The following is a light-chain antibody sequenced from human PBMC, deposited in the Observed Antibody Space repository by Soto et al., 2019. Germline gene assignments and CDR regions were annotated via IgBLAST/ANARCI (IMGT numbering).Light chain of an antibody. CDR1: SSDVGSYNY. CDR3: SAYTSTATRV. V-gene: IGLV2-14*01. J-gene: IGLJ3*02. CDR2: EVS. Sequence: QSALTQPASVSGSPGQSITISCTGTSSDVGSYNYVSWYQQHPGKAPNLMIYEVSNRPSGVSDRFSGSKSGNTASLTISGLQAEDEADYYCSAYTSTATRVFGGGTKLTVL.